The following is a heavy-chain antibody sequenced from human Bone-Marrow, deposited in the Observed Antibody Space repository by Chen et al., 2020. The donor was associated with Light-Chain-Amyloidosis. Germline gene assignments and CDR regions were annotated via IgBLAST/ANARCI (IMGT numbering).Heavy chain of an antibody. CDR1: GYTFPNYW. J-gene: IGHJ4*02. Sequence: EVQLEQSGPEVKKPGASLKISCQGYGYTFPNYWIGWVRQMPGKGREWMGVIYPDDSDARYSPSFEGQVTISADKSITTAYLQWRSLKASDTAMYYCARRRDGYNFDYWGQGTLVTVSS. CDR2: IYPDDSDA. D-gene: IGHD5-12*01. CDR3: ARRRDGYNFDY. V-gene: IGHV5-51*01.